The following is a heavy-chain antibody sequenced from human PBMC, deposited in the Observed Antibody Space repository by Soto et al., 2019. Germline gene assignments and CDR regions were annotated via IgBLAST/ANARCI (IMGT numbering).Heavy chain of an antibody. D-gene: IGHD1-26*01. V-gene: IGHV4-59*08. J-gene: IGHJ6*02. CDR1: GDSIGTYN. CDR2: IYSNGGT. CDR3: VRQGIGALHGLVDV. Sequence: QVQLQASGPGLVKPSDTLSLTCTVSGDSIGTYNWGWIRQPPGKRLEWIGYIYSNGGTSYNPALKSRVYIPADTSTKQFSLRLRAVTAADTAVHYWVRQGIGALHGLVDVWGQGTTVTVS.